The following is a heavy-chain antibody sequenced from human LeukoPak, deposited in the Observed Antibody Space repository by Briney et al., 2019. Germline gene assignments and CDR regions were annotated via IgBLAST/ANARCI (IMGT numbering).Heavy chain of an antibody. J-gene: IGHJ6*02. Sequence: GGSLRLSCAASGFTLSSYDMHWVRQATGKGLEWVSAIGTAGDTYYPGSVKGRFTISRENAKNSLYLQMNSLRAGDTAVYYCARSAYDFWSGYLGYYGMDVWGQGTTVTVSS. CDR1: GFTLSSYD. V-gene: IGHV3-13*01. CDR3: ARSAYDFWSGYLGYYGMDV. CDR2: IGTAGDT. D-gene: IGHD3-3*01.